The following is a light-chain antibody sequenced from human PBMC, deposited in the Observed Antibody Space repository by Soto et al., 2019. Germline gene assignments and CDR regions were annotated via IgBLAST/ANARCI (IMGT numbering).Light chain of an antibody. V-gene: IGKV1-39*01. Sequence: DIQMTQSPSYLSASVGDRVTITCRASQSISSYLNWYQQKPGKAPKLLIYAASSLQSGVPSRFNGSGSGTDFTLTINSLQPEDFATYYCQQSYSTPRIPNHTFGQGTKLEIK. J-gene: IGKJ2*01. CDR3: QQSYSTPRIPNHT. CDR2: AAS. CDR1: QSISSY.